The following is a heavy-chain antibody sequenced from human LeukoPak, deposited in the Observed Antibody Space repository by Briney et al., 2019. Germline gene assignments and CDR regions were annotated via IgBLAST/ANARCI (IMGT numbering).Heavy chain of an antibody. J-gene: IGHJ6*03. CDR1: GFTFSRFG. CDR2: ISGSGRNT. D-gene: IGHD1-26*01. V-gene: IGHV3-23*01. CDR3: ARSNEVGATNYYYYYMDV. Sequence: PGGSLRLSCAASGFTFSRFGMNWVRQAPGKGLEWVSSISGSGRNTYHADSVKGRFTISRDNSKNTLDLQMNSLRAEDTAVYYCARSNEVGATNYYYYYMDVWGKGTTVTVSS.